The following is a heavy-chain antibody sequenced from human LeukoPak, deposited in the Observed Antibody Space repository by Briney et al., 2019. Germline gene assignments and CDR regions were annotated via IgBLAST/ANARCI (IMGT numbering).Heavy chain of an antibody. D-gene: IGHD3-22*01. V-gene: IGHV3-21*01. Sequence: GGSLRLSCAASGFTFSSYSMNWDRQAPGKGLEWVSSISSSSSYIYYADSVKGRFTISRDNAKNSLYLQMNSLRAEDTAVYYCARGEYHYYDSSGYYSDYWGQGTLVTVSS. CDR3: ARGEYHYYDSSGYYSDY. J-gene: IGHJ4*02. CDR1: GFTFSSYS. CDR2: ISSSSSYI.